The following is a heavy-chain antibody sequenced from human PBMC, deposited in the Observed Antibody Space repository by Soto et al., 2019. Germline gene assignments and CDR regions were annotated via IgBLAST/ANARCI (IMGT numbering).Heavy chain of an antibody. CDR1: GGSISSGGYY. J-gene: IGHJ4*02. D-gene: IGHD2-2*01. CDR2: IYYSGST. Sequence: SETLSLTCTVSGGSISSGGYYWSWIRQHPGKGLEWIGYIYYSGSTYYNPSLKSRVTISVDTSKNQFSLKLSSVTAADTAVYYCARGTDIVVVPASKDFDYWGKGTLVTVAS. CDR3: ARGTDIVVVPASKDFDY. V-gene: IGHV4-31*03.